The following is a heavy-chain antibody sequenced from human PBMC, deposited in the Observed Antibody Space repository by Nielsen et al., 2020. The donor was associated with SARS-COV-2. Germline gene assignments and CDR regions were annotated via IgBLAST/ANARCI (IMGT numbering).Heavy chain of an antibody. V-gene: IGHV4-34*01. CDR1: GGSFSGYY. D-gene: IGHD2-2*01. J-gene: IGHJ5*02. CDR3: ARVGYCSSTSCYAEVFDWFDP. CDR2: INHSGST. Sequence: SETLSLTCAVYGGSFSGYYWSWIRKPPGKGLEWIGEINHSGSTNYNPSLKSRVTISVDTSKNQFSLKLSSVTAADTAVYYCARVGYCSSTSCYAEVFDWFDPWGQGTLVTVSS.